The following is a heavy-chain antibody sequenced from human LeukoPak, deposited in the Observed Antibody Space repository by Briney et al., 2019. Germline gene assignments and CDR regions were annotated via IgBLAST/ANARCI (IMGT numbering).Heavy chain of an antibody. J-gene: IGHJ4*02. CDR1: GFTVSSNN. Sequence: GGSLRLSCAASGFTVSSNNMSWVRQAPGKGLEWVSVIYSGGSTYYADSVKGRFTVSRDNSKNTLYLQMNSLRAEDTAVYYCARDRGYSSAPDYWGQGTLVTVSS. V-gene: IGHV3-66*01. D-gene: IGHD6-19*01. CDR3: ARDRGYSSAPDY. CDR2: IYSGGST.